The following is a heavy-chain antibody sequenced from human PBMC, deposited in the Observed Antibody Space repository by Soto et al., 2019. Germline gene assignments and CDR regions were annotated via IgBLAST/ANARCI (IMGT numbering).Heavy chain of an antibody. J-gene: IGHJ4*02. D-gene: IGHD1-26*01. CDR3: VRETWEGATVNMFDY. Sequence: QVQLQESGPGLVKPSETLSLTCTVSGGSVSSGTYYWNWIRQSPGKGLEWIGYIYTSGSTKYNPSLKSRVILSADTSNNQFSLRLSSVTAADTAVYYCVRETWEGATVNMFDYWGQGTLVTVSS. CDR2: IYTSGST. CDR1: GGSVSSGTYY. V-gene: IGHV4-61*01.